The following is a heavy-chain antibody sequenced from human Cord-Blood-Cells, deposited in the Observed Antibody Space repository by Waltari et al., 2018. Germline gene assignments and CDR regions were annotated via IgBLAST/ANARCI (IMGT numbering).Heavy chain of an antibody. J-gene: IGHJ6*02. CDR1: GGTFSRYA. CDR3: ARVPTTKALNYYYYYGMDV. D-gene: IGHD1-7*01. Sequence: QVQLVQSGAEVKKPGSSVKVSCKASGGTFSRYAISWVRQAPGKGLEWMGGIIPIFGTANYAQKFQGRVTITADKSTSTAYMELSSLRSEDTAVYYCARVPTTKALNYYYYYGMDVWGQGTTVTVSS. CDR2: IIPIFGTA. V-gene: IGHV1-69*06.